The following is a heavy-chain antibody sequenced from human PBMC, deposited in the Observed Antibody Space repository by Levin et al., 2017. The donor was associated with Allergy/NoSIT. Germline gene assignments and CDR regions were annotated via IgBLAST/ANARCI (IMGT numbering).Heavy chain of an antibody. D-gene: IGHD6-19*01. CDR1: GFTFRSYS. J-gene: IGHJ5*02. CDR3: ARDEAVAGTPFDP. V-gene: IGHV3-48*01. CDR2: INSSSGTR. Sequence: PGGSLRLSCAASGFTFRSYSMNWVRQAPGKGLEWVSYINSSSGTRYYADSVKGRFTISRDNAKNSLYLQMNSLRAEDTAVYYCARDEAVAGTPFDPWGQGTLVIVSS.